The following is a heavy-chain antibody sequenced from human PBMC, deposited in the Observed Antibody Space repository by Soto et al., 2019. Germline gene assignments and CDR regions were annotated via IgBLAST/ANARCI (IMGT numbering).Heavy chain of an antibody. CDR1: GFTFSSYA. CDR2: ISYDGSNK. Sequence: GGSLRLSGAASGFTFSSYAMHWVRQAPGKGLEWVAVISYDGSNKYYADSVKGRFTISRDNSKNTLYLQMNSLRAEDTAAYYCARAEAVAGTFWGFNWFDPWGQGTLVTVSS. D-gene: IGHD6-19*01. V-gene: IGHV3-30-3*01. J-gene: IGHJ5*02. CDR3: ARAEAVAGTFWGFNWFDP.